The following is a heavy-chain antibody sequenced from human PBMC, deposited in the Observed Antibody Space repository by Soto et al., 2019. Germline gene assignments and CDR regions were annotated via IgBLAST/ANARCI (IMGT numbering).Heavy chain of an antibody. Sequence: ASVKVSCEACGDTFTSYGISWVRQGPGQGLEWMGWISAYNGNTNYAQKLQGRVTMTTDTSTSTAYMELRSLRSDDTAVYYCARAPRSSWYAPWGQGTLVTVSS. CDR2: ISAYNGNT. V-gene: IGHV1-18*01. J-gene: IGHJ5*02. CDR1: GDTFTSYG. D-gene: IGHD6-13*01. CDR3: ARAPRSSWYAP.